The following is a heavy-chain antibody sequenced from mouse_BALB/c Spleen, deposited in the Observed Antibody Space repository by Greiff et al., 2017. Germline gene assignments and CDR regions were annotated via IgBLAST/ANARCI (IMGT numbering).Heavy chain of an antibody. V-gene: IGHV1-66*01. D-gene: IGHD3-3*01. Sequence: VQLQESGPELVKPGASVKISCKASGYSFTSYYIHWVKQRPGQGLEWIGWIFPGSGNTKYNEKFKGKATLTADTSSSTAYMQLSSLTSEDSAVYYCARKKPAGDDYYAMDYWGQGTSVTVSS. J-gene: IGHJ4*01. CDR3: ARKKPAGDDYYAMDY. CDR2: IFPGSGNT. CDR1: GYSFTSYY.